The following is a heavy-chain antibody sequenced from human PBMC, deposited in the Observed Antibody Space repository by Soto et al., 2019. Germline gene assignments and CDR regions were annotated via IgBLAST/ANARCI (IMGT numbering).Heavy chain of an antibody. J-gene: IGHJ4*02. CDR2: IHHSGSS. CDR3: ARDKITGLFDY. V-gene: IGHV4-34*01. Sequence: QVQLQQWGAGLLKPSETLSLTCAVYGGSFSGYYWTWIRQPPGTGLEWIGEIHHSGSSNYNPSLKSRATISVDTSKNQFPLTLTSVTAADTAVYYCARDKITGLFDYWGQGTLVTVSS. D-gene: IGHD2-8*02. CDR1: GGSFSGYY.